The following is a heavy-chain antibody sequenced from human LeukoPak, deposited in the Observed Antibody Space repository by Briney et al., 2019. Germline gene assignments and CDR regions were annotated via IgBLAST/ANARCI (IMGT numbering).Heavy chain of an antibody. V-gene: IGHV3-23*01. CDR1: AFTFSRSA. CDR2: ISGGGGIT. J-gene: IGHJ4*02. Sequence: GGSLRLSCAASAFTFSRSAMSWVRQAPGKGLEWVSVISGGGGITNYADSVKGRFTISRDNPNNTLSLQMNSLRVEDTAVYYCAKGGSTVTTEDVVDYWGQGTLVTVSS. D-gene: IGHD4-17*01. CDR3: AKGGSTVTTEDVVDY.